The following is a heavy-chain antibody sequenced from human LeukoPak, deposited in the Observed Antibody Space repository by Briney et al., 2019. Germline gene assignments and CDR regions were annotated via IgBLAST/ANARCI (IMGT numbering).Heavy chain of an antibody. CDR3: ARHYYDTSGLDYSDY. Sequence: PSETLSLTCSVSGGSISSNYWSWIRQPPGKGLEWIGYIYYSGSTNYNPSLKSRVTISVDTSKNQFSLTLSSVTAADTAVYYCARHYYDTSGLDYSDYWGQGTLVTVS. CDR1: GGSISSNY. V-gene: IGHV4-59*08. CDR2: IYYSGST. D-gene: IGHD3-22*01. J-gene: IGHJ4*02.